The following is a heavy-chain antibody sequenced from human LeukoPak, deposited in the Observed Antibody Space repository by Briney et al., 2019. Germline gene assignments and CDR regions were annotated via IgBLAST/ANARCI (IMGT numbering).Heavy chain of an antibody. Sequence: GKSLKISCKGSGYSFTSYWIGWVRQMPGKGLEWMGIIYPGDSDTRYSPSFQGQVTISADKSISTAYLQWSSLKASDTAMYYCATRPDYDILTGSKFDIWGQGTMVTVSS. CDR2: IYPGDSDT. V-gene: IGHV5-51*01. J-gene: IGHJ3*02. D-gene: IGHD3-9*01. CDR3: ATRPDYDILTGSKFDI. CDR1: GYSFTSYW.